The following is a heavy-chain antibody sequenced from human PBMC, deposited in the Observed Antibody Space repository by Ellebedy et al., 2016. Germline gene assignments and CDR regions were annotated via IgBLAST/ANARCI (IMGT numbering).Heavy chain of an antibody. Sequence: ASVKVSXXASGYTFTSYGISWVRQAPGQGLEWMGWISAYNGNTNYAQKLQGRVTMTTDTSTSTAYMELRSLRSDDTAVYYCARGPRSVYYYDSSGYYYRYWGQGTLVTVSS. V-gene: IGHV1-18*01. CDR3: ARGPRSVYYYDSSGYYYRY. J-gene: IGHJ4*02. CDR1: GYTFTSYG. D-gene: IGHD3-22*01. CDR2: ISAYNGNT.